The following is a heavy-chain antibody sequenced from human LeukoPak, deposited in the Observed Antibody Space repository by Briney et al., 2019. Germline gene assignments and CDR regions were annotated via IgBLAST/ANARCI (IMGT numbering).Heavy chain of an antibody. Sequence: TGGSLRLSCAASGFTLSSYTLNWVRQAPGKGLEWLSSISSSSSYIYYADSVKGRFTISRDNTKKSLYLQMNSLRVEDTAMYYCTRDAEYSSSLTEWGQGTLVTVSS. CDR2: ISSSSSYI. J-gene: IGHJ4*02. CDR1: GFTLSSYT. D-gene: IGHD6-6*01. V-gene: IGHV3-21*01. CDR3: TRDAEYSSSLTE.